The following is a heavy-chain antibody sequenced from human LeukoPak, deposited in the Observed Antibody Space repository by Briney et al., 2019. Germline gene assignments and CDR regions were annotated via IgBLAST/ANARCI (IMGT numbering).Heavy chain of an antibody. CDR2: IKYDGREQ. CDR1: GFIFSSYW. D-gene: IGHD3-22*01. CDR3: VKGYYQFDP. J-gene: IGHJ5*02. Sequence: GGSLRLSCAASGFIFSSYWMSWVRQAPGKGPEWVANIKYDGREQYYADSMRGRFTISRDNAKNSLYLQMNSLRAEDTAVYYCVKGYYQFDPWGQGTLVTVSS. V-gene: IGHV3-7*01.